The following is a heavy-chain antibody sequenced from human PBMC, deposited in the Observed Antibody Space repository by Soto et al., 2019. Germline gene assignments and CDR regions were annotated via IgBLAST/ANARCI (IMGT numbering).Heavy chain of an antibody. V-gene: IGHV1-58*01. D-gene: IGHD6-19*01. J-gene: IGHJ4*02. CDR1: GFTFTSSA. CDR3: AAEAVAGYRVPYYFDY. CDR2: IVVGSGNT. Sequence: SVKVSCKASGFTFTSSAVQWVRQARGQRLEWIGWIVVGSGNTNYAQKFQERVTITRDMSTSTAYMELSSLRSEDTAVYYCAAEAVAGYRVPYYFDYWGQGTLVTVSS.